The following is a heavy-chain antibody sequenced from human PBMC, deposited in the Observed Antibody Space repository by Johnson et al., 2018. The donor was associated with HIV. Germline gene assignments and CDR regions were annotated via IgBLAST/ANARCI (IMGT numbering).Heavy chain of an antibody. Sequence: QVQLVESGGGVVQPGRSLRLSCAASGFTFSSYGMHWVRQAPGKGLEWVAVISYDGSNKYYADSVRGRFTISRDNSKNTLYLQMNSRRAEDTAVYYCARGLAADAFDIWGQGTMVTVSS. V-gene: IGHV3-30*03. D-gene: IGHD6-13*01. CDR3: ARGLAADAFDI. CDR2: ISYDGSNK. CDR1: GFTFSSYG. J-gene: IGHJ3*02.